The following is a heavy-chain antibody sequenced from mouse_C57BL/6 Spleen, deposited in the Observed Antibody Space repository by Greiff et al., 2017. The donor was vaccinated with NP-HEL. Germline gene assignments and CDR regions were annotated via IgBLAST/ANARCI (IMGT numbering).Heavy chain of an antibody. CDR3: AIWLLRDYAMDY. D-gene: IGHD2-3*01. CDR1: GFNIKDYY. CDR2: IDPEDGET. V-gene: IGHV14-2*01. J-gene: IGHJ4*01. Sequence: DVKLQESGAELVKPGASVKLSCTASGFNIKDYYMHWVKQRTEQGLEWIGRIDPEDGETKYAPKFQGKATITADTSSNTAYLQLSSLTSEDTAVYYCAIWLLRDYAMDYWGQGTSVTVSS.